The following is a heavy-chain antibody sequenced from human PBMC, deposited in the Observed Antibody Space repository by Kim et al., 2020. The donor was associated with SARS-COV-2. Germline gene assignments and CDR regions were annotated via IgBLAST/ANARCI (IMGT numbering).Heavy chain of an antibody. D-gene: IGHD1-26*01. Sequence: ASVKVSCKVSGYTLTELSMHWVRQAPGKGLEWMGGFDPEDGETIYAQKFQGRVTMTEDTSTDTAYMELSSLRSEDTAVYYCATRKLLDGSYYVDCFDYWGQGTLVTVSS. CDR3: ATRKLLDGSYYVDCFDY. V-gene: IGHV1-24*01. J-gene: IGHJ4*02. CDR1: GYTLTELS. CDR2: FDPEDGET.